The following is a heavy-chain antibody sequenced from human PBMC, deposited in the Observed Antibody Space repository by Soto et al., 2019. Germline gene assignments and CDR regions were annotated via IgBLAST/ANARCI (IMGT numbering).Heavy chain of an antibody. J-gene: IGHJ6*03. CDR2: ISAYNGST. Sequence: GASVKVSCKASGYTFTSYGISWVRQAPGQGLEWMGWISAYNGSTSYAQKFQGRVTMTRDTSTSTVYMELSSLRSEDTAVYYCARDPEKYHPAYCMDVWGKGTTVTVSS. D-gene: IGHD2-2*01. V-gene: IGHV1-18*01. CDR1: GYTFTSYG. CDR3: ARDPEKYHPAYCMDV.